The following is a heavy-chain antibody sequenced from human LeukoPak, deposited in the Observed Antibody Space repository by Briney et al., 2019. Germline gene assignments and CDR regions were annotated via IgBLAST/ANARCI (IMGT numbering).Heavy chain of an antibody. J-gene: IGHJ4*02. CDR3: VREARGYHYTYFDY. D-gene: IGHD5-18*01. CDR1: GFTLCGHD. V-gene: IGHV3-13*01. CDR2: VSAGHHA. Sequence: GGSLTLSCTASGFTLCGHDMHWVRHTTGDGLEWVAAVSAGHHAFYAGSVKGRFTVSREDAKNSLYLQMNSLRAGDTAVYYCVREARGYHYTYFDYWGQGSLVTVSS.